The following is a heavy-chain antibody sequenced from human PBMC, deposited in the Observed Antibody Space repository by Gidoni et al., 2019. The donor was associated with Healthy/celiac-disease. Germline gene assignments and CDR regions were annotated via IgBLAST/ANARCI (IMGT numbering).Heavy chain of an antibody. D-gene: IGHD2-15*01. V-gene: IGHV4-34*01. CDR3: ARGVVVAATPYLDY. Sequence: QVQLQQWGAGLLKPSETLSLTCAVYGGSFSGYYWSWIRQPPGKGLEWIGEINHSGSTNYNPSLKSRVTISVDTSKNQFSLKLSSVTAADTAVYYCARGVVVAATPYLDYWGQGTLVTVSS. J-gene: IGHJ4*02. CDR1: GGSFSGYY. CDR2: INHSGST.